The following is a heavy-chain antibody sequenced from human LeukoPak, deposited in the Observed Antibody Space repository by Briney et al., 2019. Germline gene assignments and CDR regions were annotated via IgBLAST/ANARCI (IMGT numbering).Heavy chain of an antibody. CDR2: ISCDGSNK. CDR1: GFTFSSYG. J-gene: IGHJ1*01. Sequence: GRSLRLSCAASGFTFSSYGMHWVRQAPGKGLEWVAVISCDGSNKYYADSVKGRFTISRDNSKNTLYLQMNSLRAEDTAVYYCAEHYYDSSGSPAGFQHWGQGTLVTVSS. D-gene: IGHD3-22*01. CDR3: AEHYYDSSGSPAGFQH. V-gene: IGHV3-30*03.